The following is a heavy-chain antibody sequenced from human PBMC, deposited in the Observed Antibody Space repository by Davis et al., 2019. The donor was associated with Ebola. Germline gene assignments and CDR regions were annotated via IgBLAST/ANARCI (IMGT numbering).Heavy chain of an antibody. J-gene: IGHJ4*02. Sequence: AASVKVSCKASGYTFTSYGISWVRQAPGQGLEWMGWISAYNGNTNYAQKFQGRITMTGDTSTGTVYMELSGLRYEDTAVYYCARDEILYSSRVSGPLDYWGQGTLVTVSS. CDR1: GYTFTSYG. CDR2: ISAYNGNT. V-gene: IGHV1-18*04. CDR3: ARDEILYSSRVSGPLDY. D-gene: IGHD2-15*01.